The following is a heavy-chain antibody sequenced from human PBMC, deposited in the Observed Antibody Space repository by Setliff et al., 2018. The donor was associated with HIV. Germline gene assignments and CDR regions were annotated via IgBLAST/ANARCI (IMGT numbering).Heavy chain of an antibody. V-gene: IGHV4-39*07. Sequence: SETLSLTCTVSGDSISGSDYYWAWIRQPPGKGLEWIGEINHSGSTNYNPSLKSRVTISVDTSKTQFSLKLASVTAADTAVYYCARGFLGGIAAANLDYWGQGTLVTVSS. CDR1: GDSISGSDYY. CDR2: INHSGST. CDR3: ARGFLGGIAAANLDY. J-gene: IGHJ4*02. D-gene: IGHD6-13*01.